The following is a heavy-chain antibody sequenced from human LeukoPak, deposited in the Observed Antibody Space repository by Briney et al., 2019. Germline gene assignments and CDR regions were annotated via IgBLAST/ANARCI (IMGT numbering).Heavy chain of an antibody. V-gene: IGHV1-2*02. CDR3: ARAGLVIQPYYYYYMDV. CDR1: GYTFTGYY. D-gene: IGHD3/OR15-3a*01. Sequence: ASVKVSCKASGYTFTGYYMHWVRQAPGRGLEWMGWINPNSGGTNYAQKFQGRVTMTKDTSISTAYMELSRLRSDDTAVYYCARAGLVIQPYYYYYMDVWGKGTTVTVSS. J-gene: IGHJ6*03. CDR2: INPNSGGT.